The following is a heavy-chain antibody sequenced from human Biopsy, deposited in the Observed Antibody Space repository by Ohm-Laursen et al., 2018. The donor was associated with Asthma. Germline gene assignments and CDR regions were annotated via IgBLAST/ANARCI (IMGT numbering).Heavy chain of an antibody. Sequence: GASVKVSCNTSGFTFNSAGITWVRQAPGQGREWMGWISVYNGNTKVAQKLQDRVTMITDTSTSTAYMELRSLRSDDTAVYFCARAVDYSHYYGIDVWGQGTTVTVS. CDR2: ISVYNGNT. CDR1: GFTFNSAG. V-gene: IGHV1-18*01. J-gene: IGHJ6*02. D-gene: IGHD3-10*01. CDR3: ARAVDYSHYYGIDV.